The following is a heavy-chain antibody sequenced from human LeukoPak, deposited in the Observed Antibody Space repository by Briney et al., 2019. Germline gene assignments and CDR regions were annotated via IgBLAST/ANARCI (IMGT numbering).Heavy chain of an antibody. J-gene: IGHJ4*02. CDR3: ARSGRLGQLVYY. CDR1: GFTFSSYS. V-gene: IGHV3-21*01. Sequence: PGGCLRLSCAASGFTFSSYSMNWVRQAPGKGLEWVSSISSSSSYIYYADSVKGRFTISRDNAKNSLYLQMNSLRAEDTAVYYCARSGRLGQLVYYWGQGTLVTVSS. CDR2: ISSSSSYI. D-gene: IGHD6-6*01.